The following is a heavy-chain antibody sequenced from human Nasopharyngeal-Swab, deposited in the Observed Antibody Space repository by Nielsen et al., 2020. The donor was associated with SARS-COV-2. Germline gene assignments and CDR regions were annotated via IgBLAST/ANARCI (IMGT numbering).Heavy chain of an antibody. J-gene: IGHJ4*02. V-gene: IGHV3-23*01. D-gene: IGHD2/OR15-2a*01. CDR1: GSSFSTYG. CDR2: IVGSGAISGSGGNT. CDR3: AKDLRGPYFF. Sequence: GGSLRLSCVASGSSFSTYGLSWVRQAPGQGLEWVAAIVGSGAISGSGGNTYYADSVKGRFTISRDNSKNTLSLQMNSLRAEDTAVYYCAKDLRGPYFFWGQGTLVTVSS.